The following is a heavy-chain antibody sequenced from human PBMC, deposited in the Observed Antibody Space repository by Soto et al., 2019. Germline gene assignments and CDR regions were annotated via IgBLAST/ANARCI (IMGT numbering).Heavy chain of an antibody. CDR3: ARDRGGSYLGAFDI. CDR1: GFTFSSYA. J-gene: IGHJ3*02. Sequence: EVQLLESGGDLVQPGGSLRISCAASGFTFSSYAMSWVRQAPGKGLEWVSGISGSGDGTYYADSVKGRFTIARDNAKNTRYLQMNSLRTEDTAVDHCARDRGGSYLGAFDIWGQGTMVTVSS. CDR2: ISGSGDGT. V-gene: IGHV3-23*01. D-gene: IGHD1-26*01.